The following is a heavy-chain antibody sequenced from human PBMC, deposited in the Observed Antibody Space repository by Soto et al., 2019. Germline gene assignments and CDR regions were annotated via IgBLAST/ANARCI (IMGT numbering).Heavy chain of an antibody. CDR2: IYADGRT. CDR3: TRDWYGLGRN. V-gene: IGHV3-53*01. Sequence: EVQLVASGGGLIQPGGSLRLSCVVSGFSVSDNYLTWVRQAPGKGLECVSVIYADGRTFYTDSVMGRFTLSRDNSKNMLYLQMNSLRVEDPALYYCTRDWYGLGRNWGQGTLVSVSS. CDR1: GFSVSDNY. J-gene: IGHJ4*02. D-gene: IGHD3-10*01.